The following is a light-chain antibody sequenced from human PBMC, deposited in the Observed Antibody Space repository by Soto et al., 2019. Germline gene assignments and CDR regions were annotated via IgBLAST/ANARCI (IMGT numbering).Light chain of an antibody. J-gene: IGLJ2*01. V-gene: IGLV2-11*01. CDR1: SSGVGGYNY. CDR2: DVS. Sequence: QSALTQPRSVSGSPGQSVTISCTGTSSGVGGYNYVSWYQQHPGKAPKLRIYDVSKRPSGVHDRFTGSKSGNTASLTISGLHDDDEADYYRCSYAGSYTVVFGGGTKLTVL. CDR3: CSYAGSYTVV.